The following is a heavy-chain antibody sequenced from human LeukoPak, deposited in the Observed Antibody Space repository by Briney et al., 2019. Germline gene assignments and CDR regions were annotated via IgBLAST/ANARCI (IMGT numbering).Heavy chain of an antibody. CDR1: GFTFSGYA. CDR3: ARDRRGDGYNGGGAFDI. V-gene: IGHV3-23*01. CDR2: ISGSDGST. Sequence: GGSLRLSCATSGFTFSGYAMSWVRQAPGKGLEWVSGISGSDGSTYYADPVKGRFTVSRDNSKNTLYLQMNSLRAEDTAVYYCARDRRGDGYNGGGAFDIWGQGTMVIVSS. J-gene: IGHJ3*02. D-gene: IGHD5-24*01.